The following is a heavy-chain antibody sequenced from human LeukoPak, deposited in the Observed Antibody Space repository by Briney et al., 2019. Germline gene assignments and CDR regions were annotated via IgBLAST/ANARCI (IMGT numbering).Heavy chain of an antibody. CDR2: IYYSGST. D-gene: IGHD2-2*01. V-gene: IGHV4-59*08. CDR1: GGSISSYY. Sequence: KPSETLSLTCTVSGGSISSYYWSWIRQPPGKGLEWIGYIYYSGSTNYNPSLKSRVTISVDTSKNQFSLKPSSVTAADTAVYYCARHPRYCSSTSCYSVWFDPWGQGTPVTVSS. J-gene: IGHJ5*02. CDR3: ARHPRYCSSTSCYSVWFDP.